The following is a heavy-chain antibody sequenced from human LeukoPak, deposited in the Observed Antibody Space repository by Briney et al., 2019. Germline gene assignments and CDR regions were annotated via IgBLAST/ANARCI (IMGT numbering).Heavy chain of an antibody. D-gene: IGHD3-22*01. V-gene: IGHV1-69*04. J-gene: IGHJ5*02. CDR3: ARDGTQYCYDSSGYYWFDP. CDR1: GGTFSSYT. CDR2: IIPILGIA. Sequence: ASVKVSCKASGGTFSSYTISWVRQAPGQGLEWMGRIIPILGIANYAQKFQGRVTITADKSTSTAYMELSSLRSEDTAVYYCARDGTQYCYDSSGYYWFDPWGQGTLVTVSS.